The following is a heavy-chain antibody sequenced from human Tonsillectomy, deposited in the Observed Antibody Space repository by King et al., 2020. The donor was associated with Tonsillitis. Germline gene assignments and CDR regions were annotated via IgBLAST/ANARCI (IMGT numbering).Heavy chain of an antibody. J-gene: IGHJ4*02. CDR1: GFTFSNSD. V-gene: IGHV3-30*18. CDR3: AKRIDY. Sequence: VQLVESGGGAVQPGRSLRLSCAASGFTFSNSDMHWVRQAPGKGLEWVAVISYDGFNKYFADSVKGRFTISRVNSQNTLYLQMNSVKAEDTAVYYCAKRIDYWGQGTLVTVSS. CDR2: ISYDGFNK.